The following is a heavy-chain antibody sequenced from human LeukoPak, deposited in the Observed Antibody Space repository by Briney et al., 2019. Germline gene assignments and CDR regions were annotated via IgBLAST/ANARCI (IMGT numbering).Heavy chain of an antibody. CDR2: IDTDGTST. Sequence: PGGSLRLSCAASGFTFSSYWMHWVRRVPGKGLVWVSRIDTDGTSTIYADSVKGRFTISRDNAKNILYLQMNSLRAEDTSVYYCTRGYAGIDYWGRGALVTVSS. CDR1: GFTFSSYW. J-gene: IGHJ4*02. D-gene: IGHD5-12*01. CDR3: TRGYAGIDY. V-gene: IGHV3-74*01.